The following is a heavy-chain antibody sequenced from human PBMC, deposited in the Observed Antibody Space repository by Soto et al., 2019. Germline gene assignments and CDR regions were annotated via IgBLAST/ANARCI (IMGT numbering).Heavy chain of an antibody. D-gene: IGHD3-3*01. V-gene: IGHV3-23*01. CDR2: ISGSGGGT. J-gene: IGHJ2*01. Sequence: GRGLEWVAGISGSGGGTYYADSVKGRFTISRDNSKNTVYLQMTSLRAEDTAVYYCFFFRAKDGIRDTVPVSAFLLNRSSDL. CDR3: FFFRAKDGIRDTVPVSAFLLNRSSDL.